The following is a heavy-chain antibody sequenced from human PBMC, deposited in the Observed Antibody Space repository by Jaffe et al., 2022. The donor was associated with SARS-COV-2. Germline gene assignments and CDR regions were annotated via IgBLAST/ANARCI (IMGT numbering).Heavy chain of an antibody. Sequence: QVQLQESGPGLVKPSETLSLTCTVSGYSISSGYYWGWIRQPPGKGLEWIGSIYHSGSTYYNPSLKSRVTISVDTSKNQFSLKLSSVTAADTAVYYCARFDILTGYYAFDIWGQGTMVTVSS. CDR3: ARFDILTGYYAFDI. J-gene: IGHJ3*02. CDR1: GYSISSGYY. V-gene: IGHV4-38-2*02. CDR2: IYHSGST. D-gene: IGHD3-9*01.